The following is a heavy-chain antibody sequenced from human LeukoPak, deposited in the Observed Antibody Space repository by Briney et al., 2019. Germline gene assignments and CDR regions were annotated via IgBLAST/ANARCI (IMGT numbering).Heavy chain of an antibody. CDR2: INPNSGGT. Sequence: ASVKVSXKASGYTFTGYYMHWVRQAPGQGLEWMGWINPNSGGTNYAQKFQGRVTMTRDTSISTAYMELSRLRSDDTAVYYCASGYIAAAGTVRGYYYMDVWGKGTTVTVSS. J-gene: IGHJ6*03. CDR3: ASGYIAAAGTVRGYYYMDV. CDR1: GYTFTGYY. D-gene: IGHD6-13*01. V-gene: IGHV1-2*02.